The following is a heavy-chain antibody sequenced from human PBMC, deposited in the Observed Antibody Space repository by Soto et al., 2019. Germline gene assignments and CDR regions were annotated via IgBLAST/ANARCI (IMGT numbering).Heavy chain of an antibody. Sequence: QVQLVQSGAEVKKPGSSVKVSCRASGGTFNSHTISWVRQAPGQGLEWMGGIMPMFGATNYARKFQGRLTMTANXSXRSXYVEVSSLTSADTAVYYCAGEGVTSRMSLPWRGYHSYGLGVGGQGPAVIVSS. CDR3: AGEGVTSRMSLPWRGYHSYGLGV. CDR1: GGTFNSHT. J-gene: IGHJ6*02. D-gene: IGHD2-2*01. V-gene: IGHV1-69*12. CDR2: IMPMFGAT.